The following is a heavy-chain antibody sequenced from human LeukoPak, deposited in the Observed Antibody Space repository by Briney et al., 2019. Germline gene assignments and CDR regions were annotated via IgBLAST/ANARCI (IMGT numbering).Heavy chain of an antibody. Sequence: GGSLRLSCAASGFTVSSNYMSWVRQAPGKGLEWVSVIYSGYSTYYADPVKGRFTISRDNSKNTIYLQMHSLRAEDTAVYYCARDSTSNWSFDYWGQGTLVTVSS. J-gene: IGHJ4*02. D-gene: IGHD2-2*01. CDR1: GFTVSSNY. CDR2: IYSGYST. CDR3: ARDSTSNWSFDY. V-gene: IGHV3-53*01.